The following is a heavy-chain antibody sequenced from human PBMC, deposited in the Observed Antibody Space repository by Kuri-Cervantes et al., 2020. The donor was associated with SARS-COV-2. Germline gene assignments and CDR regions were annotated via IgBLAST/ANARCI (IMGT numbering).Heavy chain of an antibody. CDR1: GGSTSSQSYY. D-gene: IGHD2-2*01. J-gene: IGHJ4*02. Sequence: GSLRLSCTVSGGSTSSQSYYWGWIRQPPGKGLEWIGSVYYSGTTYYNPSLKSRVTISVDTSKNQFSLKLSSVTAADTAVYYCASYHQLLPRRSFDYWGQGTLVTVSS. CDR2: VYYSGTT. CDR3: ASYHQLLPRRSFDY. V-gene: IGHV4-39*01.